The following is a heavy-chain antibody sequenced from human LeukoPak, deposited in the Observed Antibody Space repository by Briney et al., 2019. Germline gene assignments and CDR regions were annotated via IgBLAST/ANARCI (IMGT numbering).Heavy chain of an antibody. CDR1: GFTFSSYS. D-gene: IGHD3-3*01. CDR3: AKGARRITIFGVVTYFDY. Sequence: PGGSLRLSCAASGFTFSSYSMNWVRQAPGKGLERVSAISGSGGSTYYADSVKGRFTISRDNSKNTLYLQMNSLRAEDTAVYYCAKGARRITIFGVVTYFDYWGQGTLVTVSS. CDR2: ISGSGGST. J-gene: IGHJ4*02. V-gene: IGHV3-23*01.